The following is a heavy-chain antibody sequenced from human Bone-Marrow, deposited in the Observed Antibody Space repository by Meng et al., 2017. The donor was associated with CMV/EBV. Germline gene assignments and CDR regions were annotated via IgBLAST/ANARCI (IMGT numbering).Heavy chain of an antibody. V-gene: IGHV3-7*01. Sequence: GESLKISCAASGFTFSSYWMSWVRQAPGKGLEWVANIKQDGREKNYVETVKGRFTIARDNAKNSLYLQMNSQRAGDTAVYYCAREGQKGHDFWSGYPSRGWFDPWGQGTLVTVSS. CDR2: IKQDGREK. CDR1: GFTFSSYW. D-gene: IGHD3-3*01. J-gene: IGHJ5*02. CDR3: AREGQKGHDFWSGYPSRGWFDP.